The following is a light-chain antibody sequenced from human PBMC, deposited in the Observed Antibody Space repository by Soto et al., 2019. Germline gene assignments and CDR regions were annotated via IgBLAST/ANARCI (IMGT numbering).Light chain of an antibody. CDR1: SSNIESNF. V-gene: IGLV1-47*01. Sequence: QSVLTQPPSASGTPGQRVTISCSGSSSNIESNFVYWYQQFPGTAPRLLIYRNNQRPSGVPDRLSGCKSGTSASLAISALRSEDEADYYCTVWDDSLRGRLFGGGTKVTVL. CDR3: TVWDDSLRGRL. CDR2: RNN. J-gene: IGLJ2*01.